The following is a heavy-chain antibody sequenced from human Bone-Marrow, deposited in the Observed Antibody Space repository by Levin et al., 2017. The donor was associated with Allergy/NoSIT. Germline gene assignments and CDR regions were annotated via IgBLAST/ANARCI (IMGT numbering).Heavy chain of an antibody. Sequence: SETLSLTCTVSGGSISSSSYYWGWIRQPPGKGLEWIGSIYYSGSTYYNPSLKSRVTISVDTSKNQFSLKLSSVTAADTAVYYCARDLRVDTAMVWALFDYWGQGTLVTVSS. CDR1: GGSISSSSYY. CDR3: ARDLRVDTAMVWALFDY. CDR2: IYYSGST. V-gene: IGHV4-39*07. J-gene: IGHJ4*02. D-gene: IGHD5-18*01.